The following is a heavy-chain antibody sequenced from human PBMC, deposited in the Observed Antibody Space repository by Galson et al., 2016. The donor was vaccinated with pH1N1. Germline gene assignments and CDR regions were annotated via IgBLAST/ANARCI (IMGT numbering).Heavy chain of an antibody. V-gene: IGHV1-2*06. CDR2: INPDSGDT. CDR3: ATSVEGSGSYYFGY. D-gene: IGHD3-22*01. CDR1: GYTCTDKY. J-gene: IGHJ4*02. Sequence: SVKVSCKASGYTCTDKYLHWVRQAPGQGLEWMGRINPDSGDTRYTQKFQGRVTMTSDTSVTTAYMELTSVTYDDTAVYFCATSVEGSGSYYFGYWGQGTLVTVSS.